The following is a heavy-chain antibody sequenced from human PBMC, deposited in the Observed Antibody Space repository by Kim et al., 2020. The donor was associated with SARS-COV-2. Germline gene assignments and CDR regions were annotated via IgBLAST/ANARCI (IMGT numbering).Heavy chain of an antibody. V-gene: IGHV3-73*01. CDR3: TRIPATTLAFWDAFDI. J-gene: IGHJ3*02. D-gene: IGHD1-1*01. Sequence: SGKGRFTISRDDTKNTAYLEMSGLKPEDTALYYCTRIPATTLAFWDAFDIWGQGTMVTVSS.